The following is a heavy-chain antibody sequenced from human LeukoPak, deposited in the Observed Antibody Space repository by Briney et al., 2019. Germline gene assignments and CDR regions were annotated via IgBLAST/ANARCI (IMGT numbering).Heavy chain of an antibody. CDR2: IYYSGST. CDR3: ARRGPIAVAGHFDY. Sequence: SETLSLTCTVSGGSISSYYWSWIRQPPGKGLEWIGYIYYSGSTNYNPSHKSRVTISVDTSKSQFSLNLDSVTAADTAVYYCARRGPIAVAGHFDYWGQGTLVTVSS. D-gene: IGHD6-19*01. CDR1: GGSISSYY. V-gene: IGHV4-59*01. J-gene: IGHJ4*02.